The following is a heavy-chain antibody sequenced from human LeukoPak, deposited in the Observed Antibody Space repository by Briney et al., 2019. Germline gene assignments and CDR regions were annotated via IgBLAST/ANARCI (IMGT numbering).Heavy chain of an antibody. Sequence: PSETLSLTCTVSGGSISSYYWSWIRQPAGKGLEWIGRIYTSGSTNYNPSLKSRVTMSVDTSKNQFSLKLSSVTAADTAVYYCARSYSSGWYDGGMSDYWGQGTLVTVSS. CDR1: GGSISSYY. V-gene: IGHV4-4*07. CDR2: IYTSGST. D-gene: IGHD6-19*01. CDR3: ARSYSSGWYDGGMSDY. J-gene: IGHJ4*02.